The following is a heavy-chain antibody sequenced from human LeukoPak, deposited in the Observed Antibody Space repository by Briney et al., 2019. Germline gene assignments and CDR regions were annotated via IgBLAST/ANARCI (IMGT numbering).Heavy chain of an antibody. CDR3: ARGSYYYFDY. V-gene: IGHV4-30-2*01. D-gene: IGHD1-26*01. J-gene: IGHJ4*02. Sequence: SETLSLTCAVSGGSISSGGYSWSWIRQPPGKGLEWIGYIYHSGSTYYNPSLKSRVTISVDRSKNQFSLKLSSVTAADTAVYYCARGSYYYFDYWGQGTLVTVSS. CDR2: IYHSGST. CDR1: GGSISSGGYS.